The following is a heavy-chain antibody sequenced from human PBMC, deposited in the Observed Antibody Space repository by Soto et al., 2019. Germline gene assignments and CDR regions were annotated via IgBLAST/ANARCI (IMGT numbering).Heavy chain of an antibody. CDR3: VKGNQLLRYYFEF. V-gene: IGHV3-64D*06. Sequence: EVQLVESGGGLVQPRGSLRLSCSVSGFTFSNYAMHWVRQAPGEGLEYVSGITSDGDSTYHADSVKGRFTISRDNSKNTLYLQMSSLRLEDTAIYYCVKGNQLLRYYFEFWGQGTLVTVSS. CDR2: ITSDGDST. J-gene: IGHJ4*02. CDR1: GFTFSNYA. D-gene: IGHD2-15*01.